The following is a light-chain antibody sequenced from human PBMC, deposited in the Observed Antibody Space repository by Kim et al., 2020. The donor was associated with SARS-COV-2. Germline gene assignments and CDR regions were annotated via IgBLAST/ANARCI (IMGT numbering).Light chain of an antibody. Sequence: SYELTQPPSVSVSPGQTVSITCSGDKLGDKYACWYQQKPGQSPVLVIYQDSKRPSGIPERFSGSNSGNTATLTISGTQAMDEADYYCQAWDSSGVFGGGTQLTVL. CDR3: QAWDSSGV. V-gene: IGLV3-1*01. CDR1: KLGDKY. J-gene: IGLJ3*02. CDR2: QDS.